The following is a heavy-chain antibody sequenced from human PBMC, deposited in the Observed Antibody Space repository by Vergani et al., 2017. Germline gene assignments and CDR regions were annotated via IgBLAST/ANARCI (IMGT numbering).Heavy chain of an antibody. Sequence: EVQLVESGGGLVKPGGSLRLSCAASGFTFSSYSMNWVRQAPGKGLEWVSSISSSSSYIYYADSVKGRFTISRDNAKNSLYLQMNSLRAEDTAVYYCARDRLGGSDCSSTSCYAGSDTWDQGTLVTVSS. CDR1: GFTFSSYS. CDR3: ARDRLGGSDCSSTSCYAGSDT. D-gene: IGHD2-2*01. V-gene: IGHV3-21*01. J-gene: IGHJ5*02. CDR2: ISSSSSYI.